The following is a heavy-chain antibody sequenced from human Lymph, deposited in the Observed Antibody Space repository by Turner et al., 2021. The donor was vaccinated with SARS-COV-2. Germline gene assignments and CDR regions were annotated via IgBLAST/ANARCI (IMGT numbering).Heavy chain of an antibody. CDR2: IYYRAST. D-gene: IGHD2-21*02. CDR3: ARETVNNWVDP. Sequence: QVQLQESGPRLVKPVETLSLPCTVSGGSMNSNYWSWIRQPPGKRLEWIGYIYYRASTNYNPSLESRVTISVDTSRNQFSLNLTSVTAADAAIYYCARETVNNWVDPWGQGTLVTVSS. CDR1: GGSMNSNY. V-gene: IGHV4-59*01. J-gene: IGHJ5*02.